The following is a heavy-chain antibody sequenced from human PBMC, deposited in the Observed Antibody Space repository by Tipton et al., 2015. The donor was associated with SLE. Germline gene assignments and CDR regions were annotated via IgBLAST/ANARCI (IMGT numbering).Heavy chain of an antibody. J-gene: IGHJ3*02. CDR3: ARRSSSDAFDI. CDR1: GGSISSSSYY. D-gene: IGHD6-6*01. Sequence: TLSLTCTVSGGSISSSSYYWGWIRQPPGKGLEWIGSIYYSGSTYYNPSLKSRVTISVDTAKNQFSLKLSSVTAADTAVYYCARRSSSDAFDIWGQGTMVTVSS. V-gene: IGHV4-39*07. CDR2: IYYSGST.